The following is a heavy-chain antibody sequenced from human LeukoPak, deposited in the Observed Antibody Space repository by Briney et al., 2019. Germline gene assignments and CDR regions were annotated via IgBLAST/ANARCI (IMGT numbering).Heavy chain of an antibody. Sequence: GGSLRLSCTASGFSFSGHWMHWARQLPGKGLVWVSRIRPTGSTTSYADSVKGRFTVSRDNAKNTLHLQVNNLRAEDTAVYYCARGPNSNWSGLDFWGQGTLLTVSS. D-gene: IGHD6-6*01. V-gene: IGHV3-74*01. CDR1: GFSFSGHW. CDR2: IRPTGSTT. J-gene: IGHJ4*02. CDR3: ARGPNSNWSGLDF.